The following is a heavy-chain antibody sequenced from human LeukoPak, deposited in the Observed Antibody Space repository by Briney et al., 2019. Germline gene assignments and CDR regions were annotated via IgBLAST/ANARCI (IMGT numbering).Heavy chain of an antibody. V-gene: IGHV4-39*07. Sequence: SETLSLTCTVSGGSISSSSYYWGWIRQPPGKGLEWIGSTYYSGSTYYNPSLKSRVTISVDTSKNQFSLKLSSVTAADTAVYYCARDLGVPNWFDPWGQGTLVTVSS. CDR1: GGSISSSSYY. D-gene: IGHD1-26*01. CDR2: TYYSGST. CDR3: ARDLGVPNWFDP. J-gene: IGHJ5*02.